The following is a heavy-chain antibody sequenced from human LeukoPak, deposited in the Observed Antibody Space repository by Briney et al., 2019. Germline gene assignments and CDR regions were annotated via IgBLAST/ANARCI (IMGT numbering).Heavy chain of an antibody. J-gene: IGHJ4*01. CDR1: GXTFSTYD. V-gene: IGHV3-21*01. CDR2: ISGSSGYI. Sequence: PGGSLRLSCAASGXTFSTYDVNWVRQAPGKGLEWVSSISGSSGYIYYADSVKGRFTISRDNAKNSLYLQMNSLRAEDTAVYYCVRYFEYWGQGTLVTVSS. CDR3: VRYFEY.